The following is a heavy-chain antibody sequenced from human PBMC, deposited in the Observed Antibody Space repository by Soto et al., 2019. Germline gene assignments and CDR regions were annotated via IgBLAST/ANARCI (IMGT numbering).Heavy chain of an antibody. Sequence: GGSLRLSCAASGFTFSDYYMSWIRQAPGKGLEWVSYISSSGSTIYYADSVKGRFTISRDNAKNSLHLQMNSLRAEETAVYYCARKGISMVRGVISWRTPYYYYMDVWGKGPRSPSP. CDR1: GFTFSDYY. CDR3: ARKGISMVRGVISWRTPYYYYMDV. CDR2: ISSSGSTI. J-gene: IGHJ6*03. D-gene: IGHD3-10*01. V-gene: IGHV3-11*01.